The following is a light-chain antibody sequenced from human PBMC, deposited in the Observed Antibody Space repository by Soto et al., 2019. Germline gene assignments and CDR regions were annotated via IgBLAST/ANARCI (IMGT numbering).Light chain of an antibody. V-gene: IGKV3-20*01. CDR2: GAS. CDR3: QQYGSP. Sequence: EIVLTQSPGTLSLSPGERATLSCRASQSVSSSYLAWYQQKPGQTPRLLIYGASSRATGIPDRFSGSGSGTDFTLTISRLEPEDFAVYYCQQYGSPFGQGIRLEIK. J-gene: IGKJ5*01. CDR1: QSVSSSY.